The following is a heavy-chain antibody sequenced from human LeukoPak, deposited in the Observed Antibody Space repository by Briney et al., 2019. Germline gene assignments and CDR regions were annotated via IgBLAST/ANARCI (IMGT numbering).Heavy chain of an antibody. V-gene: IGHV3-30-3*01. CDR1: GCTFSSHT. Sequence: GGSLRLSCAASGCTFSSHTMHWVRQAPGQGLEWVALISSDGASKYYADSVKGRFTISRDNSKITLYLQMSSLRAEDTAVYYCATFNSSWSNFDYWGQGTLVTVSS. J-gene: IGHJ4*02. D-gene: IGHD6-13*01. CDR2: ISSDGASK. CDR3: ATFNSSWSNFDY.